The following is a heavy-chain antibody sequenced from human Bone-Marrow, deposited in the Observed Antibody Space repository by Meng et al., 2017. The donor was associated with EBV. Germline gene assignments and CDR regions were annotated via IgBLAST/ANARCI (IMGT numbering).Heavy chain of an antibody. CDR1: CDSISSYDG. CDR2: INHIGRT. J-gene: IGHJ4*02. D-gene: IGHD3-22*01. Sequence: HVQGTALGECSGDPSRPVAASCDSISSYDGWSCVRQPPGTGRDWVRGINHIGRTNYNASLHSRVPISVHMSRKQFSLKIRSVTEVDTVVYYGAGARLYYYDSSYYPSFLHYWGQGTLVTVSS. CDR3: AGARLYYYDSSYYPSFLHY. V-gene: IGHV4-4*02.